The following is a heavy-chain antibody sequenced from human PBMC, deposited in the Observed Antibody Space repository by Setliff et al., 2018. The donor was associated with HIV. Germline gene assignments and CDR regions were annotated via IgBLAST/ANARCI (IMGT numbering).Heavy chain of an antibody. J-gene: IGHJ4*02. D-gene: IGHD3-3*01. V-gene: IGHV4-31*03. CDR2: IYYSGSA. CDR3: AGFSYNFWVYRFDH. CDR1: GGSTTSGGYY. Sequence: TLSLTCSVSGGSTTSGGYYWSWIRQHPGKGLEYIGYIYYSGSAYYNPSLKSRVTMSMDTSTQQFFLNVTSVTAADTAVYYCAGFSYNFWVYRFDHWGQGALVTVSS.